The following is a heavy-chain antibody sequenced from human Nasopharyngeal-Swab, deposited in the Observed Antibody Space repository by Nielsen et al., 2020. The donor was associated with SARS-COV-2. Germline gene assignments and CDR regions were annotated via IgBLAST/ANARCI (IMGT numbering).Heavy chain of an antibody. CDR2: MNPNSGNT. D-gene: IGHD5-12*01. Sequence: WGRKAAGRRQELMGWMNPNSGNTGYAQKFQGRVTMTRNTSISTAYMELSSLRSEDTAVYYCARGFIVATIFHYYYYMDVWGKGTTVTVSS. V-gene: IGHV1-8*01. CDR3: ARGFIVATIFHYYYYMDV. J-gene: IGHJ6*03.